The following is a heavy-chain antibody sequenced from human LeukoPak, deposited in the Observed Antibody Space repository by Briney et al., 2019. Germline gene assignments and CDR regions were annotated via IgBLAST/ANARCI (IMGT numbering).Heavy chain of an antibody. D-gene: IGHD3-22*01. CDR2: IWYDGSNK. V-gene: IGHV3-33*01. Sequence: GGSLRLSCAASGFTFSSYGMHWVRRAPGKGLEWVAVIWYDGSNKYYADSVKGRFTISRDNSKNTLYLQMNSLRAEDTAVYYCAREDYDSSGYYYDPHYFDYWGQGTLVTVSS. J-gene: IGHJ4*02. CDR1: GFTFSSYG. CDR3: AREDYDSSGYYYDPHYFDY.